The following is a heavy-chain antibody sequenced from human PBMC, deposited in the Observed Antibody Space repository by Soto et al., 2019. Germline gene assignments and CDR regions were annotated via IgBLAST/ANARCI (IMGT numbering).Heavy chain of an antibody. Sequence: QVQLVQSGAEVKKPGASVKVSCKASGYTFTSYDINWVRQATGQGLEWMGWMNPNSGNTDYAQKFRSRITMTGNTSLRTAYMELSSLRSQVTAVYSCARERTGTASMDVWGQGTTVTVSS. CDR3: ARERTGTASMDV. CDR2: MNPNSGNT. V-gene: IGHV1-8*01. J-gene: IGHJ6*02. D-gene: IGHD1-1*01. CDR1: GYTFTSYD.